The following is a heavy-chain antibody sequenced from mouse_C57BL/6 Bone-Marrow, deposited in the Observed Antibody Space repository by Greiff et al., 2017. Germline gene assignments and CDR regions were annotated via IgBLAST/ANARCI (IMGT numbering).Heavy chain of an antibody. CDR1: GYTFTSYW. V-gene: IGHV1-5*01. CDR2: IYPGNSDN. CDR3: TYGAYEDSMDY. J-gene: IGHJ4*01. D-gene: IGHD1-1*01. Sequence: EVKLMESGTVLARPGASVKMSCKTSGYTFTSYWMPWVKQRPGQGLEWIGAIYPGNSDNRYNPKFTGKANLTAVTSASSAYLELSSLTNEDSAVYYCTYGAYEDSMDYWGQGTSVTVSS.